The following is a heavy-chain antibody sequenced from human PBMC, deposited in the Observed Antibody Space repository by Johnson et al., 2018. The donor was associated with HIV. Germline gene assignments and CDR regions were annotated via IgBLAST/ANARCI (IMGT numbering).Heavy chain of an antibody. CDR2: MWYDGSNK. D-gene: IGHD6-6*01. J-gene: IGHJ3*02. V-gene: IGHV3-33*01. Sequence: VQLVESGGGVVQPGRSLRLSCAASGFTFSTYGMHWVRQAPGKGLEWVAVMWYDGSNKYYADSVKGRFTTSRDNSKNTLYLQMNSLRAEDTAVYYCARDIGIAARRLNAFDIWGQGTMVTVSS. CDR3: ARDIGIAARRLNAFDI. CDR1: GFTFSTYG.